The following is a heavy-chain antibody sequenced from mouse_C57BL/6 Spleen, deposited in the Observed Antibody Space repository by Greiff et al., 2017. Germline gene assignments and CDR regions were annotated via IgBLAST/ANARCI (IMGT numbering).Heavy chain of an antibody. J-gene: IGHJ4*01. CDR3: ARDTSVEARYSMDD. CDR1: GYAFTNYL. Sequence: LQESGAELVRPGTSVKVSCKASGYAFTNYLIEWVKQRPGQGLEWIGVINPGSGGTNYNEKFKGKATLNADKSSSTAYMQLSSLTSEDSAVYYCARDTSVEARYSMDDWGKGTSVTVSS. V-gene: IGHV1-54*01. D-gene: IGHD1-1*01. CDR2: INPGSGGT.